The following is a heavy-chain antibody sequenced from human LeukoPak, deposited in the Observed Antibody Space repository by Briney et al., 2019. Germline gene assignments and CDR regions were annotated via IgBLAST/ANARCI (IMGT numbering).Heavy chain of an antibody. Sequence: SETLSLTCTVSGGSIISSDYHWGWVRQPPGKGLEWIGEINHSGSTNYNPSLKSRVTISVDTSKNQFSLKLSSVTAADTAVYYCAAGPDSSSPTFDYWGQGTLVTVSS. CDR3: AAGPDSSSPTFDY. CDR2: INHSGST. J-gene: IGHJ4*02. CDR1: GGSIISSDYH. V-gene: IGHV4-39*07. D-gene: IGHD6-6*01.